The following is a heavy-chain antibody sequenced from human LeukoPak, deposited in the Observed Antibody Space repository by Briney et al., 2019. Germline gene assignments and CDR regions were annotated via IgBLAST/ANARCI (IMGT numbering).Heavy chain of an antibody. Sequence: PSETLSLTCTVSDASISSGNYYWSWIRQHPGKGLEWIGYIYYSGSTYYNPSLKSRVTISVDTSKNQFSLKLSSVTAADTAVYYCARGLVRGSGKIDYWGQGTLVTVSS. J-gene: IGHJ4*02. D-gene: IGHD3-10*01. CDR2: IYYSGST. CDR3: ARGLVRGSGKIDY. CDR1: DASISSGNYY. V-gene: IGHV4-31*03.